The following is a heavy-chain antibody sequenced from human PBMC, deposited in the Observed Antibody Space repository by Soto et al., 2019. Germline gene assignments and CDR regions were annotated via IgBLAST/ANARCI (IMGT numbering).Heavy chain of an antibody. Sequence: QVQVEQSGAEVKKPGASVKVSCKTSGYTFSDYYMHWVRQAPGQGLEWMGWINLNSGNTDYAQKFRGRVTMTRDTSITTAYMELTRLRSDDTAIYYCARDLRGYSNWFAPWGQGTLVTVSS. V-gene: IGHV1-2*02. D-gene: IGHD3-22*01. CDR1: GYTFSDYY. CDR2: INLNSGNT. J-gene: IGHJ5*02. CDR3: ARDLRGYSNWFAP.